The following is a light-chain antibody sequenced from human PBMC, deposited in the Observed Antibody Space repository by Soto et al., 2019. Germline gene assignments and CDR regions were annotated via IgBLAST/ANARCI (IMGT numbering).Light chain of an antibody. Sequence: EIVLTQSPATLSLSPGERATLSCRASQSVSSYLAWYQQKSGQAPRLLIFDASNRATGIPARFSGSGSGTDFTRTTSSLEPEEFAVYYCQQRSNWPPTFGGGTKVEIK. V-gene: IGKV3-11*01. CDR3: QQRSNWPPT. CDR1: QSVSSY. CDR2: DAS. J-gene: IGKJ4*01.